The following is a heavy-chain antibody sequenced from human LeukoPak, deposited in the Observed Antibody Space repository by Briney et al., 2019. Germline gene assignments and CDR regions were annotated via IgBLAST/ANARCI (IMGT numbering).Heavy chain of an antibody. CDR1: GGSLSGYY. CDR2: INHSGST. V-gene: IGHV4-34*01. Sequence: SETLSLTCAVYGGSLSGYYWSWIRPPARKGLDWVGEINHSGSTNYHPSLKSRFTISVDTPKNQFSLKLSSVTAADTAVYYCARRITMVRGGRIDIWGQGTMVTVSS. CDR3: ARRITMVRGGRIDI. J-gene: IGHJ3*02. D-gene: IGHD3-10*01.